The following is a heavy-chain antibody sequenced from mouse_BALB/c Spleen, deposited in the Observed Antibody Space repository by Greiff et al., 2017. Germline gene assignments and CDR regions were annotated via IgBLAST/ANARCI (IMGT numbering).Heavy chain of an antibody. CDR3: ARSEDSDYWFAY. CDR1: GFTFSSFG. D-gene: IGHD2-12*01. V-gene: IGHV5-17*02. J-gene: IGHJ3*01. Sequence: EVKVVEPGGGLVQPGGSRKLSCAAPGFTFSSFGMHWVRQAPEKGREGVAYISSGSSTIYDADTVKGRFTISRDNRKNTLFLQMISIRNEETAMYYCARSEDSDYWFAYWGQGTLVTVSA. CDR2: ISSGSSTI.